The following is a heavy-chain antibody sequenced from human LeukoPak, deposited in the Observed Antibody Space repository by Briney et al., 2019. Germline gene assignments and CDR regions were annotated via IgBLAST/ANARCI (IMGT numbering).Heavy chain of an antibody. D-gene: IGHD1-26*01. CDR2: ISAYNGNT. Sequence: ASVKVSCKASGYTFTSYGISWVRQAPGQGLEWMGWISAYNGNTNYAQKLQGRVTTTTDTSTSTAYMELRSLRSDDTAVYYCAREAHYYYYYYYMDVWGKGTTVTVSS. V-gene: IGHV1-18*01. J-gene: IGHJ6*03. CDR3: AREAHYYYYYYYMDV. CDR1: GYTFTSYG.